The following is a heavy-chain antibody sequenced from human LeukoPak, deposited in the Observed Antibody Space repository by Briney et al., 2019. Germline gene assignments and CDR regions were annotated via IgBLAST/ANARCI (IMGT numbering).Heavy chain of an antibody. Sequence: ASVKVSCKASGYTFTHYIINWVRQAPGQGLEWMGKISAYNNYTTYAQKFQGRIAMTTDTSTNTAYMDLRSLRSDDTAFYYCAREGADDHGRLLWFDPWGQGTLVTVSS. D-gene: IGHD4-17*01. CDR2: ISAYNNYT. CDR3: AREGADDHGRLLWFDP. J-gene: IGHJ5*02. V-gene: IGHV1-18*01. CDR1: GYTFTHYI.